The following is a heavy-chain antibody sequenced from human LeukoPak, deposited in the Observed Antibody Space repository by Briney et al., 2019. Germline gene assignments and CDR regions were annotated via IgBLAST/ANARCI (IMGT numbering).Heavy chain of an antibody. V-gene: IGHV3-48*01. J-gene: IGHJ6*04. Sequence: GGSLRLSCAASGFTFNTHSMNWVRQAPGKGLEWVSYILSSSSTIYYADSVKGRFTISRDNAKNSLFLQMSSLRADDTAVYYCARAVGHGSGSPRMDVWGNGTTVTVSS. D-gene: IGHD3-10*01. CDR3: ARAVGHGSGSPRMDV. CDR1: GFTFNTHS. CDR2: ILSSSSTI.